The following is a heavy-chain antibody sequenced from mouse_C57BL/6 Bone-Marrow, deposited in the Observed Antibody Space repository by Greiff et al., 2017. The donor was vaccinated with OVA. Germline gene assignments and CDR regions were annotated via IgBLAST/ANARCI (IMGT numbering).Heavy chain of an antibody. CDR2: INPYNGGT. J-gene: IGHJ2*01. Sequence: VQLKESGPVLVKPGASVKMSCKASGYRFTDYYMNWVKQSHGKSLEWIGVINPYNGGTSYNQKFKGKATLTVDKSSSTAYMELNSLTSDDSAVYYCARWGLGYYFDYWGQGTTLTVSS. V-gene: IGHV1-19*01. CDR3: ARWGLGYYFDY. D-gene: IGHD4-1*01. CDR1: GYRFTDYY.